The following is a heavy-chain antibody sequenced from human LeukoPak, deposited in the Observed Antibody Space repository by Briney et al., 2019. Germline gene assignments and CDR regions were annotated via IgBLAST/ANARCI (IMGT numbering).Heavy chain of an antibody. CDR2: IRYDGSDK. D-gene: IGHD3-16*01. CDR3: AKEGRGGFDI. J-gene: IGHJ3*02. Sequence: GGSLRLSCAASGFTFNSSGMHWVRQAPGKGLEWVTFIRYDGSDKYNADSVKGRFTISRDNSKNTLYLQMNSLRPEDTAVYYCAKEGRGGFDIWGQGTMVTVSS. V-gene: IGHV3-30*02. CDR1: GFTFNSSG.